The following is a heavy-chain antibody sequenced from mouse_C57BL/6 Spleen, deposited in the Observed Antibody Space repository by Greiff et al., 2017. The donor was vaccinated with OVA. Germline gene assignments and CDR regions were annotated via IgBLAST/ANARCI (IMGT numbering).Heavy chain of an antibody. Sequence: QVQLKQPGAELVRPGTSVKLSCKASGYTFTSYWMHWVKQRPGQGLEWIGVIDPSDSYTNYNQKFKGKATLTVDTSSSTAYMQLSSLTSEDSAVYYCAPRGLLPFYFDYWGQGTTLTVSS. V-gene: IGHV1-59*01. CDR2: IDPSDSYT. D-gene: IGHD2-3*01. J-gene: IGHJ2*01. CDR1: GYTFTSYW. CDR3: APRGLLPFYFDY.